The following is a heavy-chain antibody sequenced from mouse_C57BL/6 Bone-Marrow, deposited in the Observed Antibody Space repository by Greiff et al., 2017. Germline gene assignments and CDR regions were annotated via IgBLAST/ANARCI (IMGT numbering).Heavy chain of an antibody. V-gene: IGHV1-55*01. Sequence: QVQLQQPGAELVKPGASVKMSCKASGYTFTSYWITWVKQRPGQGLEWIGYIYPGSGSSNYNEKFKSKATLTFNTSSSTAYMQLSSLTSEDSAVYYCARFLITTVEDYFDYWGQGTTLTVSS. D-gene: IGHD1-1*01. CDR1: GYTFTSYW. CDR2: IYPGSGSS. CDR3: ARFLITTVEDYFDY. J-gene: IGHJ2*01.